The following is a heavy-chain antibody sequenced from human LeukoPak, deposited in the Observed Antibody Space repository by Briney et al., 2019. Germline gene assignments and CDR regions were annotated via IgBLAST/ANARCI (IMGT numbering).Heavy chain of an antibody. CDR1: GGSISSRSYY. CDR3: ARNQAVAGNHGAMDI. J-gene: IGHJ3*02. D-gene: IGHD6-19*01. CDR2: IYYSGSA. Sequence: SETLSLTCTVSGGSISSRSYYWGWIRQPPGKGLEWIGYIYYSGSAYYNTSLKSRVTMSVDTSKNQFSLKLSSVTAVDTAVYYCARNQAVAGNHGAMDIWGQGTMVTVSS. V-gene: IGHV4-39*07.